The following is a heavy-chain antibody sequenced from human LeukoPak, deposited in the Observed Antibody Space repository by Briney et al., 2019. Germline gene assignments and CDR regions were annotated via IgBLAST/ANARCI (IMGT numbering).Heavy chain of an antibody. V-gene: IGHV4-4*09. Sequence: SETLSLTCTVSRGSISGSIRSYYWSWLRQPPGKGLEWIGYISSSGSVNDNPSLRSRVTISVDTSKNQFFLSLSPVSAADTAVYYCARIPLGYSGAYYFDYWGQGTLVTVSP. CDR1: RGSISGSIRSYY. CDR2: ISSSGSV. D-gene: IGHD5-12*01. J-gene: IGHJ4*02. CDR3: ARIPLGYSGAYYFDY.